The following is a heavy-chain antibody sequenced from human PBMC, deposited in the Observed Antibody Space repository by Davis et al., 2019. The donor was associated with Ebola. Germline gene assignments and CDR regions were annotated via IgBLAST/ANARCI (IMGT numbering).Heavy chain of an antibody. CDR1: GYTFTSYD. Sequence: ASVKVSCKASGYTFTSYDINWVRQATGQGLEWMGWMNPNSGNTGYAQKFQGRVTMTRNTSISTAYMELSSLRSEDTAVYYCARVEVAAFGGVIAPFDYWGQGTLVTVSS. D-gene: IGHD3-16*02. V-gene: IGHV1-8*01. CDR3: ARVEVAAFGGVIAPFDY. J-gene: IGHJ4*02. CDR2: MNPNSGNT.